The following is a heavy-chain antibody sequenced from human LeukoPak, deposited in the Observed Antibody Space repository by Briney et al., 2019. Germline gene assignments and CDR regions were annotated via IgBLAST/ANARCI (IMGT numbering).Heavy chain of an antibody. J-gene: IGHJ4*02. CDR3: ARSFYDILIGYYQYFDY. V-gene: IGHV3-66*01. Sequence: PGGSLRLSCVASGLSVSSNYMSWVRQAPGKGLEWVSVIYRDGSSYYAESVKGRFTISRDNSKNTLYIQMNSLRAEDTAVYYCARSFYDILIGYYQYFDYWGRGTLVTVSS. CDR2: IYRDGSS. D-gene: IGHD3-9*01. CDR1: GLSVSSNY.